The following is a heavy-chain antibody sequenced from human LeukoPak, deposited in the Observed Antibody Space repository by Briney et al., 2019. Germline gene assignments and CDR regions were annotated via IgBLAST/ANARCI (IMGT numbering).Heavy chain of an antibody. D-gene: IGHD1-26*01. CDR1: GGSISSNSYY. J-gene: IGHJ6*03. CDR3: ARVRGSSGSYEYYHYMDV. CDR2: IYYSGST. Sequence: SETLSLTCAVSGGSISSNSYYWGWIRQPPGKGLEWIGSIYYSGSTYYNPSLKSRVTISVDTSKNQFSLKLSSVTAVDTAVYYCARVRGSSGSYEYYHYMDVWGKGTTVTISS. V-gene: IGHV4-39*01.